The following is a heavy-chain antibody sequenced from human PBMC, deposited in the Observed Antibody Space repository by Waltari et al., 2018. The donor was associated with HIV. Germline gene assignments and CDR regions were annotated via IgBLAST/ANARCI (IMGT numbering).Heavy chain of an antibody. Sequence: QVPLQQWGAGLLKPSETLSITCAVYGASFSDYYWTWIRQPPGKGLEWIGEINHSGSTHYNPSLRRRVMIVVDASKKQFSLKMSPRAAADTAMYYCARSADYYGSGATEYFQGWGQGTLVTVS. CDR1: GASFSDYY. D-gene: IGHD3-10*01. J-gene: IGHJ1*01. CDR2: INHSGST. V-gene: IGHV4-34*01. CDR3: ARSADYYGSGATEYFQG.